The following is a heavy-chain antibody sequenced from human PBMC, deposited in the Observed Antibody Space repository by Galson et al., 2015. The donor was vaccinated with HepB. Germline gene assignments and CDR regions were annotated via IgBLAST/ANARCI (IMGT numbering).Heavy chain of an antibody. CDR3: AKGGGYGAVPFDN. CDR1: GLTFSSYA. D-gene: IGHD4-17*01. Sequence: SLRLSCAASGLTFSSYAMSWVRQAPGKGLEWVSGISGSGDSTYYADSVKGRFTISRDNSKNTLYLQMNGLSAEDTALYYCAKGGGYGAVPFDNGGPGSLLTVSS. J-gene: IGHJ4*02. V-gene: IGHV3-23*01. CDR2: ISGSGDST.